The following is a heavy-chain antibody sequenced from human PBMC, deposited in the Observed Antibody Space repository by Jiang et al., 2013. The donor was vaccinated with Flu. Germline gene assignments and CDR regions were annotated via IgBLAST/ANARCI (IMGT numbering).Heavy chain of an antibody. CDR1: GGSISSSRYF. CDR3: ASPKGSHPGTFDI. CDR2: IYHSGSN. V-gene: IGHV4-39*01. Sequence: GPGLVKPSETLSLTCTVSGGSISSSRYFWGWIRQPPGKGLEWIGSIYHSGSNYYNPSLKSRVSISVDTSKNQFSLRLTSVTAADTAVYYCASPKGSHPGTFDIWGQGTMVTVSS. D-gene: IGHD1-26*01. J-gene: IGHJ3*02.